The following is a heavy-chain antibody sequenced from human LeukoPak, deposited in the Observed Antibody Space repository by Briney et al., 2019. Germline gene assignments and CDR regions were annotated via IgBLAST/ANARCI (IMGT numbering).Heavy chain of an antibody. CDR1: GGSFSGYY. V-gene: IGHV4-34*01. CDR3: ARGRFGTYYDFWSGYWANDYYYYMDV. CDR2: INHSGST. J-gene: IGHJ6*03. Sequence: SETLSLTCAVHGGSFSGYYWSWIRQPPGKGLEWIGEINHSGSTNYNPSLKSRVTISVDTSKNQFSLKLSSVTAADTAVYYCARGRFGTYYDFWSGYWANDYYYYMDVWGKGTTVTVSS. D-gene: IGHD3-3*01.